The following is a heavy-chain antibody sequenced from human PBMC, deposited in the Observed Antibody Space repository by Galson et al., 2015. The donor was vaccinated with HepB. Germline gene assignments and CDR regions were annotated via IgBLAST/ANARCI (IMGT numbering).Heavy chain of an antibody. CDR1: GFSLSTSGMC. J-gene: IGHJ6*02. CDR3: AHSLYSSSWYYYYGMDV. Sequence: PALVKPTQTLTLTCTFSGFSLSTSGMCVSWIRQPPGKALEWLALIDWDDDKYYSTSLKTRLTISKDTSKNQVVLTMTNMDPVDTATYYCAHSLYSSSWYYYYGMDVWGQGTTVTVSS. D-gene: IGHD6-13*01. CDR2: IDWDDDK. V-gene: IGHV2-70*12.